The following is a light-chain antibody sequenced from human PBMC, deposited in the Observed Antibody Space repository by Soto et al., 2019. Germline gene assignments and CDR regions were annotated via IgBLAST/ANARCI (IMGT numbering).Light chain of an antibody. J-gene: IGKJ3*01. Sequence: DIQMTQSPSSLSASVGDIVIITCQASKDISNYLNWYQQKPGKAPKLLIYDASNLETGVPSRFSGSGSGTDFTFTISSLQPEDIATYYCQQYDNLPFTFGPGTKVDIK. CDR2: DAS. V-gene: IGKV1-33*01. CDR3: QQYDNLPFT. CDR1: KDISNY.